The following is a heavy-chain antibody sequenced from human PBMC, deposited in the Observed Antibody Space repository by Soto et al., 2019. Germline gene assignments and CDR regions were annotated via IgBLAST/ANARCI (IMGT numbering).Heavy chain of an antibody. V-gene: IGHV3-73*02. D-gene: IGHD3-22*01. J-gene: IGHJ6*02. Sequence: EVQLVESGGGLVQPGGSLKLSCAASGFTFSGSAMHWVRQASGKGLEWVGRIRSKANSYATAYAASVKGRFTISRDDSKNTAYLQMNSLKTEDTAVYYCTSPALIDYHYYYGMDVWGQGTTVTVSS. CDR2: IRSKANSYAT. CDR3: TSPALIDYHYYYGMDV. CDR1: GFTFSGSA.